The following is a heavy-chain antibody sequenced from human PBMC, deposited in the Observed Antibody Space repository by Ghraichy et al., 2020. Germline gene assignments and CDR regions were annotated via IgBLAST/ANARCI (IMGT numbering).Heavy chain of an antibody. Sequence: SETLSLTCTVSGGSISSYYWSWIRQPPGKGLEWIGYIYYSGSTNYNPSLKSRVTISVDTSKNQFSLKLSSVTAADTAVYYCASLRTWDFWSGYYRDYYYYYYMDVWGKGTTVTVSS. J-gene: IGHJ6*03. CDR1: GGSISSYY. V-gene: IGHV4-59*01. D-gene: IGHD3-3*01. CDR3: ASLRTWDFWSGYYRDYYYYYYMDV. CDR2: IYYSGST.